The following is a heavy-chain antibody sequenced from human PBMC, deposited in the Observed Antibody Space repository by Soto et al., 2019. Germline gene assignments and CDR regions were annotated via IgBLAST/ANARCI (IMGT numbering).Heavy chain of an antibody. V-gene: IGHV1-3*01. Sequence: ASVKVSCKASGYTFTSYAMHWVRQAPGQRLEWMGWINAGNGDTKYSPKFQGRVTITRDTSASTAYMELSSLRSEDTAVYYCARVKVLGATLDYWGQGTLVTVSS. CDR1: GYTFTSYA. J-gene: IGHJ4*02. D-gene: IGHD1-26*01. CDR3: ARVKVLGATLDY. CDR2: INAGNGDT.